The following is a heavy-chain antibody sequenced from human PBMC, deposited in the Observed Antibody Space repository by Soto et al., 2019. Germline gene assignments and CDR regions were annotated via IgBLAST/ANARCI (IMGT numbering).Heavy chain of an antibody. CDR2: INPNNGGT. Sequence: ASLKFSCKSSGYIFGEYYIQWVRPAPGQGLECMGWINPNNGGTTYAQKFHGRVTITADESTSTAYMELSGLRSDDTAVYYCARDPLVGYSSGWQSYRNSVGGMDVWGQGTTVTVSS. V-gene: IGHV1-2*02. D-gene: IGHD6-19*01. J-gene: IGHJ6*02. CDR1: GYIFGEYY. CDR3: ARDPLVGYSSGWQSYRNSVGGMDV.